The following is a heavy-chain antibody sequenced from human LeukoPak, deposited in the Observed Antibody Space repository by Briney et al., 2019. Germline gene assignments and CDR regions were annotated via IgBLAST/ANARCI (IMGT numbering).Heavy chain of an antibody. CDR3: ARERDSSGYYFDY. CDR2: ISSSSSYI. Sequence: PGGSLRLSCAASGCTFSSYSMNWVRQAPGKGLEWVSSISSSSSYIYYADSVKGRFTISRDNAKDSLYLQMNSLRAEDTAVYYCARERDSSGYYFDYWGQGTLVTVSS. D-gene: IGHD3-22*01. V-gene: IGHV3-21*01. CDR1: GCTFSSYS. J-gene: IGHJ4*02.